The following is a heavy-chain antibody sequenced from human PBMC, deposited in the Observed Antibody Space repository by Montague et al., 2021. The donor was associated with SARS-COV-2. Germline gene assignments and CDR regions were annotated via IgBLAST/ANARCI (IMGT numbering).Heavy chain of an antibody. J-gene: IGHJ6*04. CDR2: ITGSGSTT. Sequence: SLRLSCAASDFTFSDYSMTWVRQAPGKGLEWVSFITGSGSTTYYADSVKGRFTISRDNSRSTLYLQMNSLGVEDTAVYYCARRRIKDILLVLPAPHLDVWGKGTTVTVSS. D-gene: IGHD2-21*02. CDR1: DFTFSDYS. V-gene: IGHV3-23*01. CDR3: ARRRIKDILLVLPAPHLDV.